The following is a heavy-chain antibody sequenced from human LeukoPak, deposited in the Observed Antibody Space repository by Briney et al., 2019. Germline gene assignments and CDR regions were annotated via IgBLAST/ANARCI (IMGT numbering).Heavy chain of an antibody. CDR1: GFTFSSYA. CDR3: AKDPPKFTYYYGSGTNFDY. V-gene: IGHV3-23*01. D-gene: IGHD3-10*01. Sequence: PGGSLRLSCAASGFTFSSYAMSWVRQAPGKGLEWVSAIRGSGGSTYYADSVKGRFTISRDNSKNTLYLQMNSLRAEDTAVYYCAKDPPKFTYYYGSGTNFDYWGQGTLVTVSS. J-gene: IGHJ4*02. CDR2: IRGSGGST.